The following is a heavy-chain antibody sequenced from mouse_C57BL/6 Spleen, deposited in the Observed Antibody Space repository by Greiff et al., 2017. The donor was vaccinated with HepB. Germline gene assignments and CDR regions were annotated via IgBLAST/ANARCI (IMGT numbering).Heavy chain of an antibody. V-gene: IGHV1-55*01. CDR3: ARSAYSNSRNY. CDR2: IYPGSGST. Sequence: VQLQQSGAELVKPGASVKMSCKASGYTFTSYWITWVKQRPGQGLEWIGDIYPGSGSTNYNEKFKSKATLTVDKSSSTAYMQLSSLTSEDSAVYYCARSAYSNSRNYWGQGTTLTVSS. J-gene: IGHJ2*01. CDR1: GYTFTSYW. D-gene: IGHD2-5*01.